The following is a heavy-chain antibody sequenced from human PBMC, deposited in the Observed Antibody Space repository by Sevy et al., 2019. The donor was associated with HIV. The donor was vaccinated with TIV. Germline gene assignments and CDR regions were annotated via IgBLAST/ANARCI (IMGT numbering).Heavy chain of an antibody. CDR1: GFTFNRYS. CDR3: ALERLSSDDAEYFQN. D-gene: IGHD1-1*01. J-gene: IGHJ1*01. Sequence: GGSLRLSCAASGFTFNRYSMHWVRQAPGKGLEWVATISFDATNKHYPDSVKGRFTISRDNFQNSLFLQMDSLRPDGTAVYYCALERLSSDDAEYFQNWGQGTLVTVSS. CDR2: ISFDATNK. V-gene: IGHV3-30-3*01.